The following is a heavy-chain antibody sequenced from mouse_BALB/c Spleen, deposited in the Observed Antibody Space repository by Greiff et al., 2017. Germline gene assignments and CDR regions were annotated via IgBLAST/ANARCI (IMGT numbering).Heavy chain of an antibody. V-gene: IGHV14-3*02. CDR3: AHGSQGWYFDV. CDR2: IDPANGNT. J-gene: IGHJ1*01. Sequence: EVKVVESGAELVKPGASVKLSCTASGFNIKDTYMHWVKQRPEQGLEWIGRIDPANGNTKYDPKFQGKATITADTSSNTAYLQLSSLTSEDTAVYYCAHGSQGWYFDVWGAGTTVTVSS. D-gene: IGHD2-2*01. CDR1: GFNIKDTY.